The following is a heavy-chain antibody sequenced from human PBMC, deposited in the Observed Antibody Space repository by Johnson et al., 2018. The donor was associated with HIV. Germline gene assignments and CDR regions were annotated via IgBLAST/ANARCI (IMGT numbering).Heavy chain of an antibody. V-gene: IGHV3-30*03. CDR2: ISYDGSNK. CDR1: GFTFDDYG. D-gene: IGHD3-3*01. Sequence: QVQLVESGGGVVRPGGSLRLSCAASGFTFDDYGMSWVRRAPGKGLEWVAVISYDGSNKYYVDSVNGRFTISRDNSKNTLYLQMNSLRAEDTAVYYCARGYTIGAFDIWGQGTRVTVSS. J-gene: IGHJ3*02. CDR3: ARGYTIGAFDI.